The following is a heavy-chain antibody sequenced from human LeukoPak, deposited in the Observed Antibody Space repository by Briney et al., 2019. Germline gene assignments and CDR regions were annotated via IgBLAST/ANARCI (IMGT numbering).Heavy chain of an antibody. V-gene: IGHV3-23*01. D-gene: IGHD6-19*01. CDR3: AKTSGWPYYFDY. CDR1: GFTFNTYA. Sequence: GGSLRLSCAASGFTFNTYAMNWVRQAPGKGLEWVSAISGSGGTTYYADSVKGRFTIPRDNSKNTLYLQMNSLRAEDTALYYCAKTSGWPYYFDYWGQGTLVTVSS. J-gene: IGHJ4*02. CDR2: ISGSGGTT.